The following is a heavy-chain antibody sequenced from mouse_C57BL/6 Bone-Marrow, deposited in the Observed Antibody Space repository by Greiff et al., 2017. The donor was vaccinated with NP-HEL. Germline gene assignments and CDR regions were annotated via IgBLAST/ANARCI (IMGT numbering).Heavy chain of an antibody. CDR1: GFTFSDYG. Sequence: EVKVVESGGGLVKPGGSLKLSCAASGFTFSDYGMHWVRQAPEKGLEWVAYISSGSSTIYYADTVKGRFTISRDNAKNTLFLQMTSLRSEDTAMYYCARHGYDVGDYWGQGTTLTVSS. CDR2: ISSGSSTI. V-gene: IGHV5-17*01. CDR3: ARHGYDVGDY. J-gene: IGHJ2*01. D-gene: IGHD2-2*01.